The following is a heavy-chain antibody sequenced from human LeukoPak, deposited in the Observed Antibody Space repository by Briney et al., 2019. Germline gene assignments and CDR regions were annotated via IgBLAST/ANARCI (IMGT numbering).Heavy chain of an antibody. CDR1: GFTFSSYA. V-gene: IGHV3-23*01. Sequence: GGSLRLSCLTSGFTFSSYAMSWVRQAPGKGLEWVSAISGSGGSTYYADSVKGRFTISRDNSKNTLYLQMNSLRAEDTAVYYCAKRLSRTSSGWYEYWGQGTLVTVSS. J-gene: IGHJ4*02. CDR2: ISGSGGST. D-gene: IGHD6-19*01. CDR3: AKRLSRTSSGWYEY.